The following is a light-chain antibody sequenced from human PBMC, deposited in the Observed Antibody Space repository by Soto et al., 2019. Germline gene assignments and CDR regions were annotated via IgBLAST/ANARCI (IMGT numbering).Light chain of an antibody. J-gene: IGKJ5*01. V-gene: IGKV3-20*01. CDR2: GAS. CDR3: QQYGSSIT. CDR1: QSFSSSY. Sequence: EIVLTQSPGTLSLSPGERATLSCRASQSFSSSYLAWYQQKPGHAPRLLIYGASSRATGIPDRFSGSGSGTDFTLTISRLEPEDFAVYYCQQYGSSITFGQGTRLEIK.